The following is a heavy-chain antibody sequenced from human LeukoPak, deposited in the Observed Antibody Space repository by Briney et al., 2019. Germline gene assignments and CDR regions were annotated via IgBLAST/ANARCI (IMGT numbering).Heavy chain of an antibody. Sequence: SETLSLTCTVSGGSISSYYWSWIRQPPGKGLEWIGYIYYSGSTNYNPSLKSRVTISVDTSKNQFSLKLSSVTAADTAVYYCARGGGYSHGYRFSYWGQGTLVTVSS. CDR3: ARGGGYSHGYRFSY. V-gene: IGHV4-59*01. CDR2: IYYSGST. J-gene: IGHJ4*02. CDR1: GGSISSYY. D-gene: IGHD5-18*01.